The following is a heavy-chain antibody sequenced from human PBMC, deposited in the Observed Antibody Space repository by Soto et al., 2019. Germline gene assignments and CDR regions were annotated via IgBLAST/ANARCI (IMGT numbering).Heavy chain of an antibody. CDR1: GYTFTSYD. Sequence: QVQLVQSGAEVKKPGASVKVSCKASGYTFTSYDINWVRQATGQGLEWMGWMNPNSGNTGYAQKFQGRVTMTRNTSISTAYMELSSLRSEDTAVYYCARRLGSGWYEAVGYYFDYWGQGTLVTVSS. V-gene: IGHV1-8*01. D-gene: IGHD6-19*01. J-gene: IGHJ4*02. CDR2: MNPNSGNT. CDR3: ARRLGSGWYEAVGYYFDY.